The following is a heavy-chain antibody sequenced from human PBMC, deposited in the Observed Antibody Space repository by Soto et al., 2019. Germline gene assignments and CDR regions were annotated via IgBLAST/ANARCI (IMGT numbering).Heavy chain of an antibody. Sequence: DVQLLESGGGLVQPGGSLRLSCAASGFSFSSYAMVWVRQAPGKGLEWVSVISASGGSSYFADSVKGRFTITRVNSQNVLPLDMNSRRADDTAIYFFAKGSIEYRASVDNWGQGTLVLVSP. CDR2: ISASGGSS. CDR3: AKGSIEYRASVDN. D-gene: IGHD2-15*01. CDR1: GFSFSSYA. V-gene: IGHV3-23*01. J-gene: IGHJ4*02.